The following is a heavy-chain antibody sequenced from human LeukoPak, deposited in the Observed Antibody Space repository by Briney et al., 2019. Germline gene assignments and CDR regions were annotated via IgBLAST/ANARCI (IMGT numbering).Heavy chain of an antibody. CDR2: ITRDGSRT. CDR3: TKGGQTAAGGTAH. V-gene: IGHV3-43*02. CDR1: GFTFGDFA. Sequence: GGSLRLSCAASGFTFGDFAMHWVRQAPGKGLEWISLITRDGSRTYYADSVEGRFTISRDNSKNSLYVQMNSLRIEDTALYYCTKGGQTAAGGTAHWGQGTLVTVSS. D-gene: IGHD6-13*01. J-gene: IGHJ4*02.